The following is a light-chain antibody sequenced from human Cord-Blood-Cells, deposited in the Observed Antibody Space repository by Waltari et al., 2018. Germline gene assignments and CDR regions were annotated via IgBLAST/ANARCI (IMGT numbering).Light chain of an antibody. CDR3: SSYAGSNNYV. J-gene: IGLJ1*01. CDR1: SSDVGGYNY. CDR2: EVS. V-gene: IGLV2-8*01. Sequence: QSALTQPPSASGSPGPSVTTSCTGTSSDVGGYNYVSCYQQHPGKAPKLMIYEVSKRPSGVPDRFSGSKSGNTASLTVSGLQAEDEADYYCSSYAGSNNYVFGTGTKVTVL.